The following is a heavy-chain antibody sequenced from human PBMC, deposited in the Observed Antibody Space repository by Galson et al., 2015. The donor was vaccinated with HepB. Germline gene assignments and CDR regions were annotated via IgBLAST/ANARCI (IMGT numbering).Heavy chain of an antibody. Sequence: SLRLSCAASGFTFSSYAMHWVRQAPGKGLEWVAVISYDGSNKYYADSVKGRFTISRDNSKNTLYLQMNSLRAEDTAVYYCAKGEGYSYGDFDYWGQGTLVTVSS. D-gene: IGHD5-18*01. CDR2: ISYDGSNK. V-gene: IGHV3-30*04. CDR1: GFTFSSYA. CDR3: AKGEGYSYGDFDY. J-gene: IGHJ4*02.